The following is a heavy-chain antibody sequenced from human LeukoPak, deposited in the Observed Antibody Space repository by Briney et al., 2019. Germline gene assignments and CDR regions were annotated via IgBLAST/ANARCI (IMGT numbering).Heavy chain of an antibody. CDR1: EFTFSSYS. CDR3: ARVGAIYCTNGVCPPFDY. J-gene: IGHJ4*02. D-gene: IGHD2-8*01. V-gene: IGHV3-48*01. CDR2: ISSSSSTI. Sequence: GSLRLSCEASEFTFSSYSMNWVRQAPGKGLEWVSYISSSSSTIYYAESVKGRFTISRDNAKNSLYLQMNSLRVEDTAVYYCARVGAIYCTNGVCPPFDYWGQGTLVTVSS.